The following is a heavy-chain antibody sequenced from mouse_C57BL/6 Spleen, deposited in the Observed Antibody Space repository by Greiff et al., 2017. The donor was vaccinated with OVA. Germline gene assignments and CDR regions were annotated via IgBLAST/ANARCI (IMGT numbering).Heavy chain of an antibody. CDR1: GYSITSGYY. CDR3: ARDHYKDYFDY. CDR2: ISYDGSN. D-gene: IGHD2-12*01. V-gene: IGHV3-6*01. Sequence: EVKLQESGPGLVKPSQSLSLTCSVTGYSITSGYYWNWIRQFPGNKLEWMGYISYDGSNNYNPSLKNRISITRDTSKNQFFLKLNSVTTEDTATYYCARDHYKDYFDYWGQGTTLTVSS. J-gene: IGHJ2*01.